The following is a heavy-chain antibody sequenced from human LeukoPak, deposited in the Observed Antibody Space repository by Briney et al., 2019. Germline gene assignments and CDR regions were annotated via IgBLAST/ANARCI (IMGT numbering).Heavy chain of an antibody. CDR3: ARVAHIVVVPAAIPSYSSSWYGNYYFDY. Sequence: GRSLRLSCAASGFTFSSYAMHWVRQAPGKGLEWVAVISYDGSNKYYADSVKGRFTISRDNSKNTLYLQMNSLRAEDTAVYYCARVAHIVVVPAAIPSYSSSWYGNYYFDYWGQGTLVTVYS. V-gene: IGHV3-30*01. J-gene: IGHJ4*02. CDR1: GFTFSSYA. CDR2: ISYDGSNK. D-gene: IGHD2-2*01.